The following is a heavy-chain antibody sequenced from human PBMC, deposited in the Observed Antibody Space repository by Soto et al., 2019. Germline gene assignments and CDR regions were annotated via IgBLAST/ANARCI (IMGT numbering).Heavy chain of an antibody. CDR2: IIPFFGTP. CDR3: ARDKGAYYSHLVY. CDR1: GATFSSYA. V-gene: IGHV1-69*06. D-gene: IGHD3-22*01. Sequence: QVLLVQSGAEVKKPGSSVKVSCKLSGATFSSYAMSWVRQAPGQGLEWIGGIIPFFGTPNYAQKFQGRVTITADTSTATSYMELSSLRSDDTAVYYCARDKGAYYSHLVYWGQGTLDTVSS. J-gene: IGHJ4*02.